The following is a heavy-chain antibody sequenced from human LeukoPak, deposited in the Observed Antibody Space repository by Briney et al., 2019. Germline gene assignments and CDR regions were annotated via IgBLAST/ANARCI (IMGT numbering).Heavy chain of an antibody. CDR3: ARDSRFESSTYYRDY. V-gene: IGHV3-11*01. J-gene: IGHJ4*02. CDR1: GFPFSDYF. Sequence: GGSLRLSCAASGFPFSDYFMSWIRQAPGKGLEWVSYISSSGSTIYYADSVKGRFTISRDNAKNSLYLQLNSLRAEDTAVYYCARDSRFESSTYYRDYWSPGTLVTVSS. D-gene: IGHD3-22*01. CDR2: ISSSGSTI.